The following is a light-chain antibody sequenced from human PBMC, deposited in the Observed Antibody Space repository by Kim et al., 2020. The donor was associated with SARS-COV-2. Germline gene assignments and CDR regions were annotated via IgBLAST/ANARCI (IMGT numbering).Light chain of an antibody. CDR3: QQSYCGFSECT. V-gene: IGKV1-39*01. Sequence: IQMTQSPSSLSASVGDRVTITCRASQSISNYLNWYQQRPGKAPKVLIYAASILQSGVPSRFSGSGSGTDFTLTISSLQPEDFATYYCQQSYCGFSECTFGQGTKLEI. CDR1: QSISNY. CDR2: AAS. J-gene: IGKJ2*02.